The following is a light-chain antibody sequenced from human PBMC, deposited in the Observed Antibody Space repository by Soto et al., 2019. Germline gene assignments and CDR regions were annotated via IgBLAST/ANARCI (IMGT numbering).Light chain of an antibody. CDR3: QQYGSSPRT. CDR2: GAS. V-gene: IGKV3-20*01. CDR1: QSVSSSY. J-gene: IGKJ1*01. Sequence: EGVLTQSPGTLSLSPGERATLSCRASQSVSSSYLAWYQQKPGQAPRLLIYGASSRATGIPDRFSGSGSGTDFTLIISRLEPEDFAVYYCQQYGSSPRTFGQGTKVEI.